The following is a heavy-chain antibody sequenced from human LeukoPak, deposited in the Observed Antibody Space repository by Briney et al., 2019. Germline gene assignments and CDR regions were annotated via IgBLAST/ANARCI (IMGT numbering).Heavy chain of an antibody. CDR1: GGSVSNYH. Sequence: SETLSLTCTVSGGSVSNYHWTWIRQPAGKGLEWIGRLYSSGSSNYDPFLKSRLTMSLDTSKNQFSLKLSSVTAADTAVYYCARVSGYDWESFYDYWGQGTLVTVSS. CDR3: ARVSGYDWESFYDY. CDR2: LYSSGSS. J-gene: IGHJ4*02. D-gene: IGHD5-12*01. V-gene: IGHV4-4*07.